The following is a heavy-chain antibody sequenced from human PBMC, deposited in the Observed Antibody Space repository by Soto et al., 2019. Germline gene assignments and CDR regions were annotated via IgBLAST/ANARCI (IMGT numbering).Heavy chain of an antibody. D-gene: IGHD6-19*01. CDR1: GFTFSSYA. CDR3: AKGPTHSSGEGYFDY. V-gene: IGHV3-23*01. CDR2: ISGSGGST. J-gene: IGHJ4*02. Sequence: GGCLRLSYAASGFTFSSYAMSWVRQAPGKWLGWVAAISGSGGSTYYADSVKGPFTISRDNSKHTLYLQLNSLRDEDTAVFYWAKGPTHSSGEGYFDYWGQGTMVTVSS.